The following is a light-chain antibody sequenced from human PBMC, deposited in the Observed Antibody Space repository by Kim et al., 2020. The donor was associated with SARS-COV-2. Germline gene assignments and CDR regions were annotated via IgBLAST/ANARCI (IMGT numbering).Light chain of an antibody. CDR1: KLGDKY. CDR2: QDS. V-gene: IGLV3-1*01. Sequence: SVSPGQTASFTCSGDKLGDKYACWYQQKPGQSPVLVIYQDSKRPSGIPERFSGSNSGNTATLTISGTQAMDEADYYCQAWDSSIVVFGGGTQLTVL. CDR3: QAWDSSIVV. J-gene: IGLJ2*01.